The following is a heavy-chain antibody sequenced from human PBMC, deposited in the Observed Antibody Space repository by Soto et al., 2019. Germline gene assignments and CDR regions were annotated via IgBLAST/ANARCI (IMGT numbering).Heavy chain of an antibody. D-gene: IGHD2-2*01. CDR1: GGSINYNSYY. CDR3: ARLVVVAPVANA. V-gene: IGHV4-39*02. Sequence: TSWALSRTCSVAGGSINYNSYYWGWIRQPPGKGLEWGGGIFYTVTTYYSPSLKDRVTISVDTSKNSFSLNLTSVTAADTAVYFCARLVVVAPVANAWGQGTLVTLSS. CDR2: IFYTVTT. J-gene: IGHJ5*02.